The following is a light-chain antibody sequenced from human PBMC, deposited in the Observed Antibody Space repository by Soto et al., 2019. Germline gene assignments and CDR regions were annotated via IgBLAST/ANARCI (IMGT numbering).Light chain of an antibody. CDR1: ESVSRN. CDR3: HHYDTWPIT. Sequence: EIVMTQSPATLSVSPGERATLSCRASESVSRNLAWIQQRPGQAPRPLIYAASARATGIPARFSGSGSGTEITLTISSLQSEDFAVYYCHHYDTWPITFGHGTRLEIK. CDR2: AAS. V-gene: IGKV3-15*01. J-gene: IGKJ5*01.